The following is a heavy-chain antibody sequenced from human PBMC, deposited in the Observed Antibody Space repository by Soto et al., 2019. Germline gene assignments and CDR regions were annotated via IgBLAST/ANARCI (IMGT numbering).Heavy chain of an antibody. J-gene: IGHJ4*02. CDR1: GFTFSSYS. V-gene: IGHV3-21*06. D-gene: IGHD2-2*01. Sequence: EVQLVESGGGLVKPGGSLRLSCAASGFTFSSYSMNWVRQAPGKGLEWVSSISSSSTYIYYADSVKGRFTISRENAKNSLYLQMHSLRAEDTAVYYCARDHCSSTSCYSPGGQGTLVTVSS. CDR3: ARDHCSSTSCYSP. CDR2: ISSSSTYI.